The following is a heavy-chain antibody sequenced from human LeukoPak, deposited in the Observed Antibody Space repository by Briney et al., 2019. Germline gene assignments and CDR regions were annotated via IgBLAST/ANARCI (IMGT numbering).Heavy chain of an antibody. CDR2: IYSGGNT. J-gene: IGHJ4*02. V-gene: IGHV3-53*01. D-gene: IGHD3-3*01. Sequence: GGSLRLSCAASRFTVSSNYMSWVRQAPGKGLEWVSVIYSGGNTYYADSVKGRFTISRDNSKNTVYLQMNSLRAEDTAVYYCAREEFWSGHYWGQGTLVTVSS. CDR1: RFTVSSNY. CDR3: AREEFWSGHY.